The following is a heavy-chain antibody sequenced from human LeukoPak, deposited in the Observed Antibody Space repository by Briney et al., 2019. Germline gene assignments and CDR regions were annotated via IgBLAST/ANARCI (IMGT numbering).Heavy chain of an antibody. V-gene: IGHV1-18*01. Sequence: ASVKVSCKASGYDFINYGISWVRQAPGQGLEWMGWRSIYNGNTDYKLQGRVTMTTDTSTSTAYMEVRSLRSYDTAVYYCARGGPFPSGSSSREYYLDYWGQGTLVTVSS. D-gene: IGHD6-6*01. CDR3: ARGGPFPSGSSSREYYLDY. CDR2: RSIYNGNT. CDR1: GYDFINYG. J-gene: IGHJ4*02.